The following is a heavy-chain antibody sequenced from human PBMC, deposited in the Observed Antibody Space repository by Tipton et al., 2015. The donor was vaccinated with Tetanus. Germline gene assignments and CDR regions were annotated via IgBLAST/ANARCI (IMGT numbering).Heavy chain of an antibody. CDR2: IWCDGSNK. CDR3: ARDNYDSKDFSDY. Sequence: RSLRLSCAASGFTFRSYGMHWVRQAPGKGLEWVALIWCDGSNKNYADSVKGRFTISTDNTKNHLYLQMNSLRVEDTGLYFCARDNYDSKDFSDYWGQGTLITVSS. D-gene: IGHD3-3*01. CDR1: GFTFRSYG. J-gene: IGHJ4*02. V-gene: IGHV3-33*01.